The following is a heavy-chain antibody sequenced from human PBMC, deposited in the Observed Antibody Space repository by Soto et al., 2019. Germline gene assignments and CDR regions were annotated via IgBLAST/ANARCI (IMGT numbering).Heavy chain of an antibody. D-gene: IGHD2-8*01. V-gene: IGHV4-59*01. Sequence: TWIGQPPGTGLEWIGYMSDSGRTNYNPSLKSRVTILRDTSKNQFSLRLTSVTAADTAVYYCARGNGAAYYYYGMDVWGQGTTVTVSS. CDR3: ARGNGAAYYYYGMDV. J-gene: IGHJ6*02. CDR2: MSDSGRT.